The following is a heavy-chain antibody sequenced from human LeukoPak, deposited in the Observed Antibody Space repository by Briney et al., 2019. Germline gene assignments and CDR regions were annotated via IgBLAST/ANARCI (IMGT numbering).Heavy chain of an antibody. J-gene: IGHJ4*02. CDR3: ARGGIGSNFDY. D-gene: IGHD1-26*01. CDR1: GGSISSGGYS. Sequence: SQTLSLTCAVSGGSISSGGYSWSWIRQPPGKGLEWIGYIYHSGSTYYNPSLKSRVTILVDRSKNQFSLKLSSVTAADTAVYYCARGGIGSNFDYWGQGTLVTVSS. CDR2: IYHSGST. V-gene: IGHV4-30-2*01.